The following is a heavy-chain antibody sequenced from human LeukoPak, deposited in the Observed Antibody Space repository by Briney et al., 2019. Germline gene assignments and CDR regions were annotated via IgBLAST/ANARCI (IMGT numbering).Heavy chain of an antibody. CDR2: ISNSGTDT. V-gene: IGHV3-11*03. D-gene: IGHD3-22*01. CDR3: ARHYYDSRYPTSGYYMDV. Sequence: AGGSLRLSCEGSGFSFRDYYMSWIRQTPGKGLEWVSYISNSGTDTNYTDSVKGRFTISRDNAKNSLYLQMNSLRGEDTALYYCARHYYDSRYPTSGYYMDVWGKGTTVTVSS. CDR1: GFSFRDYY. J-gene: IGHJ6*03.